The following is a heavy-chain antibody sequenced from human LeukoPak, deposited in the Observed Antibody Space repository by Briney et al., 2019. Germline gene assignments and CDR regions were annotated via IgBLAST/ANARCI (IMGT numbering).Heavy chain of an antibody. CDR2: IKSKTDGGTT. CDR3: TTEADIVVVPAAP. CDR1: GFTFSNAW. Sequence: GGSLRLSCAAPGFTFSNAWMSWVRQAPGKGLEWVGRIKSKTDGGTTDYAAPVKGRFTISRDDSKNTLYLQMNSLKTEDTAVYYCTTEADIVVVPAAPWGQGTLVTVSS. V-gene: IGHV3-15*01. D-gene: IGHD2-2*01. J-gene: IGHJ5*02.